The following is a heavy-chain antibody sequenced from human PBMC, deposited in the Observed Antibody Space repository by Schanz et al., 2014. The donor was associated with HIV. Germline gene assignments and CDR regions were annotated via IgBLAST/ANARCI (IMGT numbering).Heavy chain of an antibody. V-gene: IGHV3-23*01. CDR1: GFTFSDYA. J-gene: IGHJ4*02. Sequence: EVPLLESGGGLAQPGGSLRLSCAASGFTFSDYALNWVRQAPGKGLEWGSGITANGGANYADSVKGRFTISRDNSKNTLYLQMNSLRAEDTAVYYCYGDESGYWGQGTLVTVSS. D-gene: IGHD4-17*01. CDR3: YGDESGY. CDR2: ITANGGA.